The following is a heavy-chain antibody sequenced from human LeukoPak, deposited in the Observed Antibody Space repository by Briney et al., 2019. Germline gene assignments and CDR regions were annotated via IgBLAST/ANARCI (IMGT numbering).Heavy chain of an antibody. J-gene: IGHJ4*02. Sequence: GGSLRLSCAASGFIFDDYAMYWVRQAPGKGQEWVSGISWNSRIIDYADSVKGRFTISRDNAKTSLFLQMNSLTTDDTAFYYCARLTGGASGTYYFDFWGQGTLVTVSS. CDR3: ARLTGGASGTYYFDF. CDR1: GFIFDDYA. V-gene: IGHV3-9*01. CDR2: ISWNSRII. D-gene: IGHD1-26*01.